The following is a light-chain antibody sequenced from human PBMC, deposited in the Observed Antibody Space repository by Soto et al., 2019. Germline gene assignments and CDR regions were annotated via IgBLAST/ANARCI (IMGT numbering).Light chain of an antibody. CDR2: GAS. Sequence: EIAMTQSPASLSVSPGERATLSCRASQSVSTNLCCYQQKPGQPPRLLMYGASTRATGIPDRFTGGGYGTEFTHTINSLQPEDLTFYYCQQNDHLPITFGQGTRLEIK. CDR3: QQNDHLPIT. J-gene: IGKJ5*01. CDR1: QSVSTN. V-gene: IGKV3-15*01.